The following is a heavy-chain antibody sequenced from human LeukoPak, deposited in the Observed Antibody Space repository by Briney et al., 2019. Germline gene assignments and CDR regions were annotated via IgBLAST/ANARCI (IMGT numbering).Heavy chain of an antibody. CDR3: ARAGTCSSTSCDGGIEY. Sequence: KPGGSLRLSCAASGFAFSSYNMKWVRQAPGKGLEWASFISTTSTYIYYADSVKGRFTVSRDNSKNLLYLQMDSLRVEDTAVYYCARAGTCSSTSCDGGIEYWGQGTLVTVSS. V-gene: IGHV3-21*06. CDR1: GFAFSSYN. D-gene: IGHD2-2*01. J-gene: IGHJ4*02. CDR2: ISTTSTYI.